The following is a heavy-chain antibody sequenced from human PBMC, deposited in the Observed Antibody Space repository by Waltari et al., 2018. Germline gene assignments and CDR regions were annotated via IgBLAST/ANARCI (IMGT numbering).Heavy chain of an antibody. CDR2: ILPNFGTA. Sequence: QVQLVQSGAEVKKPGSSVKVSCKASGGTFSSYAISWVRQAPGQGLEWMGGILPNFGTANYAQKFQGRVTITADESTSTAYMELSSLRSEDTAVYYCARDFYGSGITPGNWFDPWGQGTLVTVSS. J-gene: IGHJ5*02. V-gene: IGHV1-69*12. D-gene: IGHD3-10*01. CDR1: GGTFSSYA. CDR3: ARDFYGSGITPGNWFDP.